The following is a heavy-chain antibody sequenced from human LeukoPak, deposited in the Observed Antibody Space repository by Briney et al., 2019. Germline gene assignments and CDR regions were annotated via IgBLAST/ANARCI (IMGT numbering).Heavy chain of an antibody. Sequence: ASVKVSCKASGYTFTSYGISWVRQAPGQGLEWMGWISAYNVNTKYGQKCQGRVTMTTNTSTSTAYMELRSLRSDDTAVYYCARYHHYDFWSGYSGIYYMDVWGKGTTVTVSS. CDR1: GYTFTSYG. V-gene: IGHV1-18*01. D-gene: IGHD3-3*01. CDR3: ARYHHYDFWSGYSGIYYMDV. J-gene: IGHJ6*03. CDR2: ISAYNVNT.